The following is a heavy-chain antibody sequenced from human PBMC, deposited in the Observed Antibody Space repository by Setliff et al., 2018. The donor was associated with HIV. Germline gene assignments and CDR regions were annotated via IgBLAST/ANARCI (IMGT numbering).Heavy chain of an antibody. Sequence: SETLSLTCTVSGGSINSSTYYWGWIRQPPGKGLEWIGSFYYSGRTYYSPSLRSRVTISVDTSKNQFSLRLSSVTAADTAVYYCATGPVCYHAWGQGTLVTVSS. CDR2: FYYSGRT. CDR1: GGSINSSTYY. CDR3: ATGPVCYHA. D-gene: IGHD2-8*01. J-gene: IGHJ5*02. V-gene: IGHV4-39*01.